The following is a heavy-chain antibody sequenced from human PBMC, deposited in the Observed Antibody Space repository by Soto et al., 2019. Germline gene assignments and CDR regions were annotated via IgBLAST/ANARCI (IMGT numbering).Heavy chain of an antibody. CDR1: GFTFSSYA. CDR2: ISGSGGST. Sequence: GGSLRLSCAASGFTFSSYAMSWVRQAPGKGLEWVSAISGSGGSTYYADSVKGRFTISRDNSKNTLYLQMNSLRAGDTAVYYCAKDTRGLLRFDYYYYYGMDVWGQRTTVTVSS. J-gene: IGHJ6*02. D-gene: IGHD3-3*01. V-gene: IGHV3-23*01. CDR3: AKDTRGLLRFDYYYYYGMDV.